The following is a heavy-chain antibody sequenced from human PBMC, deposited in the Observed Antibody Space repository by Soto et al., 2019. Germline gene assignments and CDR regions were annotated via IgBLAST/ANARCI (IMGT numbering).Heavy chain of an antibody. V-gene: IGHV1-69*01. D-gene: IGHD2-2*01. CDR3: ARSQGSSTSLEIYYYYYYGMDG. CDR1: GGTFGSYA. J-gene: IGHJ6*02. CDR2: IIPIPGTA. Sequence: QVQLVQSGAEVKKPGSSVKVSCKASGGTFGSYAISWVRQAPGQGLEWMGGIIPIPGTANYAQKFQGRVTIAADEATSTAYMELSSLRSEETAVYYCARSQGSSTSLEIYYYYYYGMDGWGQGTTVTVSS.